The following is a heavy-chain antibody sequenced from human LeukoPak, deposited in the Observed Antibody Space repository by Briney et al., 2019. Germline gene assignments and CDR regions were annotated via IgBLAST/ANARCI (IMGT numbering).Heavy chain of an antibody. J-gene: IGHJ4*02. CDR2: ISSSDGST. V-gene: IGHV3-23*01. CDR3: TTSGYSY. CDR1: GFTFSSYA. D-gene: IGHD3-22*01. Sequence: GGSLRLSCTGSGFTFSSYAMSWVRQAPGKGLEWVSAISSSDGSTYYADSVKGRFTISRDNSKNTLYLEMNSLRAEDTAVYYCTTSGYSYWGQGTLVTVSS.